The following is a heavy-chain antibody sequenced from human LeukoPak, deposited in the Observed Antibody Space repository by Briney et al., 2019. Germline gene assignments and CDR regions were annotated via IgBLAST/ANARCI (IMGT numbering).Heavy chain of an antibody. D-gene: IGHD3-16*02. CDR3: ARVILRLGELSQGMDV. CDR1: GRTFNSYA. V-gene: IGHV1-69*04. Sequence: SMKVTCKATGRTFNSYAFNSVRQATGQGLDWMGRVIPILDIANYAQKFQGRVTITAGKSTSTAFMELSGLASEDTAVYYCARVILRLGELSQGMDVWGQGRTVSV. J-gene: IGHJ6*01. CDR2: VIPILDIA.